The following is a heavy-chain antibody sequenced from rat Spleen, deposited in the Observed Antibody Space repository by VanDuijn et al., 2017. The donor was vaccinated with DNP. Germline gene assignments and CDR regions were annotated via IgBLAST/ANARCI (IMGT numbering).Heavy chain of an antibody. D-gene: IGHD1-6*01. CDR1: RITFSDHN. CDR2: ISSGGGST. Sequence: EVQLVESGGGLVQPGRSLKLSCAVSRITFSDHNMAWVRQAPTKGLGLVAYISSGGGSTYYRDSVKGRFTISRDNAKSTLYLQMDSLRSEDTATYYCATGLMYTTDPPFPYWGQGTLVTVSS. J-gene: IGHJ3*01. CDR3: ATGLMYTTDPPFPY. V-gene: IGHV5-27*01.